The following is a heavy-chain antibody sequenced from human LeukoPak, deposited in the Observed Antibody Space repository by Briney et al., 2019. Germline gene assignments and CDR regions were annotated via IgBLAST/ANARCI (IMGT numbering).Heavy chain of an antibody. CDR1: RYTFTCYY. J-gene: IGHJ3*02. CDR3: ARGAVAGFGFDI. Sequence: AAVKVSCKASRYTFTCYYMHWERQGPGQGLEWMGRINPDSGGTNYAQKFQGRVTMTRETSSNTAYMELSRLRSDDTAVYYCARGAVAGFGFDIWGQGTMATVSA. V-gene: IGHV1-2*06. CDR2: INPDSGGT. D-gene: IGHD6-19*01.